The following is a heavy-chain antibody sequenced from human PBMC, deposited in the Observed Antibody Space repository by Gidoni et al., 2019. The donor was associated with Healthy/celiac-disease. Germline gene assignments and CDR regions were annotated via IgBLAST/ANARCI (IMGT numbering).Heavy chain of an antibody. D-gene: IGHD4-4*01. CDR2: ISSSSSYI. Sequence: EVQLVESGGGLVKPGGSLRVSWGAAGFNCSSNSMNWVRQAPGKGLEWVSSISSSSSYIYYADSVKGRFTISRDNAKNSLYLQMNSLRAEDTAVYYCARDPTHDYSNYWFDPWGQGTLVTVSS. CDR3: ARDPTHDYSNYWFDP. V-gene: IGHV3-21*01. J-gene: IGHJ5*02. CDR1: GFNCSSNS.